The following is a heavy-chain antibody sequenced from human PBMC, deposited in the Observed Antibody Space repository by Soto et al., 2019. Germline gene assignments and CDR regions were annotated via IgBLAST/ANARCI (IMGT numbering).Heavy chain of an antibody. CDR1: GYSFIGYY. J-gene: IGHJ4*02. CDR2: INPHSGVT. CDR3: ARVGITVAETGDY. V-gene: IGHV1-2*02. D-gene: IGHD6-19*01. Sequence: QVHLVQSGAEVKKPGASVKVSCKASGYSFIGYYMHWVRQAPGQGLEWMGWINPHSGVTNYEQKFQGRVTMTRDTSISTAYMELSRLRSDDTAVYYCARVGITVAETGDYWGQGTLVTVSS.